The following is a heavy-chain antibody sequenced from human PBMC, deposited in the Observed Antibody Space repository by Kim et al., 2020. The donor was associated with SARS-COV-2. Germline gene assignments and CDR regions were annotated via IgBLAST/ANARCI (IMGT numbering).Heavy chain of an antibody. CDR3: AKDVTTVVIPGGGWFDP. D-gene: IGHD4-17*01. Sequence: GGSLILSCAASGFTFSSYAMSWVRQAPGKGLEWVSAISGSGGSTYYADSVKGRFTISRDNSKNTLYLQMNSLRAEDTAVYYCAKDVTTVVIPGGGWFDPWGQGTLVTVSS. J-gene: IGHJ5*02. V-gene: IGHV3-23*01. CDR1: GFTFSSYA. CDR2: ISGSGGST.